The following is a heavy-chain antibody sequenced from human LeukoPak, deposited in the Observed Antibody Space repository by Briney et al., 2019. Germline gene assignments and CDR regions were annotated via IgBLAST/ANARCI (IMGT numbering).Heavy chain of an antibody. Sequence: GGSLKLSCAASGVTVSSNYMSWVRQAPGKGLEWASVLYSGGSTYYADSVQGRFTISRDNSKNTLYLQMNSLRAEDTAVYYCARDKYGDSVWSYYFDYWGQGTLVTVSS. CDR2: LYSGGST. V-gene: IGHV3-53*01. J-gene: IGHJ4*02. CDR1: GVTVSSNY. D-gene: IGHD2-21*02. CDR3: ARDKYGDSVWSYYFDY.